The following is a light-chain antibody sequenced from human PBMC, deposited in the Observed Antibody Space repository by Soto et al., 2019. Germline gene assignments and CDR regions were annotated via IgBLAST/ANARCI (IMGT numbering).Light chain of an antibody. CDR1: QDITND. CDR2: AAS. V-gene: IGKV1-17*01. CDR3: LQHNSYPLT. J-gene: IGKJ1*01. Sequence: DIQMTQSPSSLSASVGDRVTITCRASQDITNDLNWYQQKPGKAPKRLISAASRLQSGVPSRFSGSGSGTEFTLTISSLQPEDFATYYCLQHNSYPLTFGQGTKVEVK.